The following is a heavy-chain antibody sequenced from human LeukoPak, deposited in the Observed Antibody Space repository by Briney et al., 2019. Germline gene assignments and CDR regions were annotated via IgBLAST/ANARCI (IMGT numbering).Heavy chain of an antibody. CDR2: INHSGST. D-gene: IGHD5-18*01. CDR3: ARARIQLWLQN. J-gene: IGHJ4*02. V-gene: IGHV4-34*01. CDR1: GGSFSGYY. Sequence: SSETLSVTCADYGGSFSGYYWSWIRQPPGKGLEWIGEINHSGSTNYNPSLKSRVTISVDTSKNQFSLKLSSVTAADTAVYYCARARIQLWLQNWGQGTLVTVSS.